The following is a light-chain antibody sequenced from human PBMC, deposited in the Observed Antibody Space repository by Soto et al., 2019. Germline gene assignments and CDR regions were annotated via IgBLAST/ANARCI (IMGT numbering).Light chain of an antibody. V-gene: IGKV3-15*01. CDR3: QQYSNWPPFT. J-gene: IGKJ1*01. Sequence: ETLMKQSPATLSVSPGESATLSCWASPSVSSNLAWYQQKPGQAPRLLIYGASTRAAGVSARFSGSGSGTEFTLTISSLQSEDFAVYCCQQYSNWPPFTFGQGTKVDIK. CDR1: PSVSSN. CDR2: GAS.